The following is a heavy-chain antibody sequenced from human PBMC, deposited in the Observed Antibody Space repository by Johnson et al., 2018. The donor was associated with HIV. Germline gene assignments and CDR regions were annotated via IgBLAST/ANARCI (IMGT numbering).Heavy chain of an antibody. J-gene: IGHJ3*02. Sequence: VPLVDSRRGLLQPGGSLILSCGASGFSVSHSYTNLVRQAPGPGLAWVSVLYSGGHTYYADSVRGRFTISRDTSKNTLYLQMNSLRAEDTAVFYCARGALGDWVDAFDIWGQGTMVTVSS. D-gene: IGHD3-16*01. CDR2: LYSGGHT. CDR1: GFSVSHSY. CDR3: ARGALGDWVDAFDI. V-gene: IGHV3-66*01.